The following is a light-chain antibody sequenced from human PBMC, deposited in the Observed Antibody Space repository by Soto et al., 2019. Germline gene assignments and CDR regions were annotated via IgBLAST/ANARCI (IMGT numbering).Light chain of an antibody. Sequence: EIVLTQSPATLSLSPGERATLSCRASQSVNSYLAWYQQKPGQAPRLLIYDASNRATGIPARFSGSGSGTDFTLTISGLEPEDFAVYYCQQRSNWPITFGQGTRLEIK. CDR2: DAS. V-gene: IGKV3-11*01. CDR1: QSVNSY. CDR3: QQRSNWPIT. J-gene: IGKJ5*01.